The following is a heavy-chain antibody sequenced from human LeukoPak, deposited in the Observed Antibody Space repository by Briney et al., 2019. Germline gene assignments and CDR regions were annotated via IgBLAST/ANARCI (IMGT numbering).Heavy chain of an antibody. CDR2: ISYDGSNK. V-gene: IGHV3-30-3*01. CDR1: GFSFSSYT. Sequence: PGGSLRLSCAASGFSFSSYTMHWVRQAPGKGLEWVAVISYDGSNKYYADSVKGRFTISRDKSKNTLYLQMNSLRTEDTAVYHCARAYYSLSWADDSSGAFDIWGQGTMVTVSS. J-gene: IGHJ3*02. D-gene: IGHD3-22*01. CDR3: ARAYYSLSWADDSSGAFDI.